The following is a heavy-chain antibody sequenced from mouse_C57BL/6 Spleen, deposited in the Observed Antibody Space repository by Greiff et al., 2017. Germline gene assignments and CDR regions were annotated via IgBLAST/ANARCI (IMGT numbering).Heavy chain of an antibody. D-gene: IGHD1-1*01. CDR1: GYTFTDYN. J-gene: IGHJ1*03. V-gene: IGHV1-22*01. CDR3: ASYYGSSSYWYFDV. Sequence: VQLQQSGPELVKPGASVKMSCKASGYTFTDYNMHWVKQSHGKSLEWIGYINPNNGGTSYNQKFKGKATLTVNKSSSTAYMELRSLTSEDSAVYYCASYYGSSSYWYFDVWGTGTTVTVSS. CDR2: INPNNGGT.